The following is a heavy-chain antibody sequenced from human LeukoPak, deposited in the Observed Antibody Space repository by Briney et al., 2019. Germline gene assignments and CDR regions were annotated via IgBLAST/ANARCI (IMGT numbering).Heavy chain of an antibody. J-gene: IGHJ4*02. CDR2: MYNSGST. CDR1: CGSISSSSSY. D-gene: IGHD5-12*01. V-gene: IGHV4-39*01. Sequence: KASETLSLTCTVSCGSISSSSSYWGWIRQPPGKGLEWIVSMYNSGSTYYNPSLKSRVTIFVDTSKNQFSLKLSSVTAADTAVYYCVEHTHSGYDLSHWGQGTLVTVSS. CDR3: VEHTHSGYDLSH.